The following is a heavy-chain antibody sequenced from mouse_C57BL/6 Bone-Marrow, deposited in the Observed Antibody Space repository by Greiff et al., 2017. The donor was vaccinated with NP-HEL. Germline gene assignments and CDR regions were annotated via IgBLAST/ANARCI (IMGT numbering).Heavy chain of an antibody. CDR3: AVYYYGSRGWYFDV. CDR2: IDPNSGGT. CDR1: GYTFTSYW. V-gene: IGHV1-72*01. Sequence: VQLQQSGADLVKPGASVKLSCKASGYTFTSYWMHWVKQRPGRGLEWIGRIDPNSGGTKFNEKFKTKATLTVDKPSSTAYMQLSSLTSEDSAVYYCAVYYYGSRGWYFDVWGTGTTVTVSS. D-gene: IGHD1-1*01. J-gene: IGHJ1*03.